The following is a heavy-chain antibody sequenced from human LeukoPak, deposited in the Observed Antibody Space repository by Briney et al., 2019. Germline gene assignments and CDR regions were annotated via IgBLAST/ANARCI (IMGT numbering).Heavy chain of an antibody. D-gene: IGHD3-10*01. V-gene: IGHV5-10-1*01. CDR2: IDPSDSYT. J-gene: IGHJ4*02. CDR3: ARHHRLTVLLWFGELDY. Sequence: PGESLRISCKGSGYSFTSYWISWVRPMPGKGLGWIGRIDPSDSYTNYSPSFQGDVTISADKSISTAYLQWSSLKASDTAMYYCARHHRLTVLLWFGELDYWGQGTLVTVSS. CDR1: GYSFTSYW.